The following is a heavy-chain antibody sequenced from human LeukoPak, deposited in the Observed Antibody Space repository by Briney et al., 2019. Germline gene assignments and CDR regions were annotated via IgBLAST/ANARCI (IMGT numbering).Heavy chain of an antibody. CDR2: ISWNSGSI. Sequence: GGSLRLSCAASGFTFDNYAMHWVRQAPGKGLEWVSGISWNSGSIGYADSVKGRFTISRDNAKNSLYLQMNSLRAEDTALYYCAKDGIVVDPGAFDIWGQGTMVTVSS. CDR1: GFTFDNYA. V-gene: IGHV3-9*01. D-gene: IGHD2-21*01. J-gene: IGHJ3*02. CDR3: AKDGIVVDPGAFDI.